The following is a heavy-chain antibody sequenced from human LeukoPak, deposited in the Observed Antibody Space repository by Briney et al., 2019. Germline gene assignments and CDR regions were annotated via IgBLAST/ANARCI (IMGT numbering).Heavy chain of an antibody. D-gene: IGHD6-13*01. CDR1: GGSISSYY. V-gene: IGHV4-59*01. CDR2: IYYSGST. CDR3: ARVTGYRIEDYFDY. J-gene: IGHJ4*02. Sequence: SETLSLTCTVSGGSISSYYWSWIRQPPGKGLEWIGYIYYSGSTNYNPSPKSRVTISVETSKNEFSLKLRSVTAADTAVYYCARVTGYRIEDYFDYWGQGTLVTVSS.